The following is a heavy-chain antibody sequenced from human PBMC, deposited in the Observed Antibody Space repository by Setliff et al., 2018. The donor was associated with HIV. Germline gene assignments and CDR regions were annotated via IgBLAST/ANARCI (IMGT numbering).Heavy chain of an antibody. D-gene: IGHD3-9*01. J-gene: IGHJ5*02. CDR3: ARTWGAGVTGYWFEP. V-gene: IGHV1-69*10. CDR1: GGTFSSYA. CDR2: IIPILGIT. Sequence: ASVKVSCKTSGGTFSSYAVSWVRQAPGQGLEWMGGIIPILGITNYAQKFQGRVTINADISTSTAYMDLKGLRSDDTAVYYCARTWGAGVTGYWFEPWGQGTRVTVSS.